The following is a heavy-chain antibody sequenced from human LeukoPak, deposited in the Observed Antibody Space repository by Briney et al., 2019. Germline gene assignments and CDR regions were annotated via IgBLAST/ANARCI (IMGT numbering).Heavy chain of an antibody. Sequence: PGGSLRLSCAASGFTFSDYYMSWIRQAPGKGLEWVSYISSSGSTIYYADSVKGRFTISRDNAKNSLYLQMNSLRAEDTAVYCCAREDYKPNWFDPWGQGTLVTVSS. CDR1: GFTFSDYY. CDR3: AREDYKPNWFDP. CDR2: ISSSGSTI. D-gene: IGHD4-11*01. V-gene: IGHV3-11*01. J-gene: IGHJ5*02.